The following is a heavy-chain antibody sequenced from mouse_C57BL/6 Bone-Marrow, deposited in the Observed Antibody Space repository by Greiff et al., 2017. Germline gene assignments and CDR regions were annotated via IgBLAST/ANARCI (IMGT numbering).Heavy chain of an antibody. CDR2: INPNNGGT. J-gene: IGHJ4*01. Sequence: VQLQQSGPELVKPGASVKISCKASGYTFTDYYMNWVKQSHGKSLEWIGDINPNNGGTSYNQKFKGKATLTVDKSSSTAYMELRSLTSEDSAVYYCARLGRGEAMDYWGQGTSVTVSS. V-gene: IGHV1-26*01. CDR1: GYTFTDYY. CDR3: ARLGRGEAMDY. D-gene: IGHD4-1*01.